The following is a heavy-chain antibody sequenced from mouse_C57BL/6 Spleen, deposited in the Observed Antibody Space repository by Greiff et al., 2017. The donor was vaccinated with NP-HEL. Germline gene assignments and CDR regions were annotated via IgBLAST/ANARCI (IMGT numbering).Heavy chain of an antibody. CDR1: GFTFSDYY. Sequence: EVMLVESEGGLVQPGSSMKLSCTASGFTFSDYYMAWVRQVPEKGLEWVANINYDGSSTYYLDSLKSRFIISRDNAKNILYLQMSSLKSEDTATYYCARDGDGYYAMDYWGQGTSVTVSS. D-gene: IGHD2-3*01. V-gene: IGHV5-16*01. J-gene: IGHJ4*01. CDR2: INYDGSST. CDR3: ARDGDGYYAMDY.